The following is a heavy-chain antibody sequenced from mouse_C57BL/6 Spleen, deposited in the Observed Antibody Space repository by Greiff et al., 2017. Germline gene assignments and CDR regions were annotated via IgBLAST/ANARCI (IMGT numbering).Heavy chain of an antibody. CDR2: IDPEDGDT. D-gene: IGHD2-4*01. CDR1: GFNFKDYY. CDR3: TRAYYDYDEPFAY. V-gene: IGHV14-1*01. Sequence: EVKLVESGAELVRPGASVKLSCTASGFNFKDYYMHWVKQRPEQGLEWIGRIDPEDGDTEYAPKFQGKATMTADTSSNTAYLQLSSLTSEDTAVYYCTRAYYDYDEPFAYWGQGTLVTVSA. J-gene: IGHJ3*01.